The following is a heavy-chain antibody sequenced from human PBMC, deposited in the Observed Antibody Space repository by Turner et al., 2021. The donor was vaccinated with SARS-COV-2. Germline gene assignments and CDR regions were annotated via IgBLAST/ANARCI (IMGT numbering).Heavy chain of an antibody. J-gene: IGHJ4*02. V-gene: IGHV1-18*01. Sequence: QVPLVQSGAEARKPGASVKVCCKASGYTFTSYGLSWVRQAPGQGLEWLGWISAYNGYTNFAQKFQGRVTMTTDTSTRTASLELRSLTSDDTAVYYCARGPSYGDYEYWGQGTLITVSS. CDR2: ISAYNGYT. D-gene: IGHD4-17*01. CDR1: GYTFTSYG. CDR3: ARGPSYGDYEY.